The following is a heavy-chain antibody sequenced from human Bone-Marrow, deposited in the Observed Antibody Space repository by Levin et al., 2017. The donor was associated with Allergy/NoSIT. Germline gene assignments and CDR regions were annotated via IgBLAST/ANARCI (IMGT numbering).Heavy chain of an antibody. V-gene: IGHV2-5*02. J-gene: IGHJ4*02. Sequence: ASGPTLVKPKQTLTLTCAFSGFSLTSSLVAVGWVRQPPGKALEWLALIYGDDDKRYSPSLKARLAISKDTSKTQVVLTMTNMDPVDTGTYYCEHGELDYGDYGGVISLHSWGKGTLVAVSS. CDR1: GFSLTSSLVA. D-gene: IGHD3-16*01. CDR2: IYGDDDK. CDR3: EHGELDYGDYGGVISLHS.